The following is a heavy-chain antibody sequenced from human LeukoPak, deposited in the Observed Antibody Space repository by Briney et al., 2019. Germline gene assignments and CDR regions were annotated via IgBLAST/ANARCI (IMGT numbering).Heavy chain of an antibody. CDR2: IYSGGST. V-gene: IGHV3-66*01. J-gene: IGHJ4*02. Sequence: GGSLRLSCAASGFTVSSNYMSWVRQAPGKGLEWVSVIYSGGSTYYADSVKGRFTISRDNSKNTLNLQMNSLRAEDTAVYYFAREGSYRTFDYWGQGPLVTVSS. D-gene: IGHD5-18*01. CDR3: AREGSYRTFDY. CDR1: GFTVSSNY.